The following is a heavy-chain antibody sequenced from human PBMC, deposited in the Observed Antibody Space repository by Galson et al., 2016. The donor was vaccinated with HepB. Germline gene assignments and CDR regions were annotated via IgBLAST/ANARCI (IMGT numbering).Heavy chain of an antibody. CDR2: IFHSGST. CDR1: GGSMSGGTNS. CDR3: ARAGSTYGYSYYYMDV. V-gene: IGHV4-30-2*01. Sequence: TLSLTCAVSGGSMSGGTNSRSWIRQPPGKGLEWIGYIFHSGSTYYNPSLKSRVTISVDRSKNQFSLNVTSVTAADTAVYYCARAGSTYGYSYYYMDVWGKGTTVTVSS. J-gene: IGHJ6*03. D-gene: IGHD5-18*01.